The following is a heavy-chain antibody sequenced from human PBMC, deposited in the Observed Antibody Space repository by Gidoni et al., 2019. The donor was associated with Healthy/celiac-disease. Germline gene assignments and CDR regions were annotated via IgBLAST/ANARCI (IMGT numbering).Heavy chain of an antibody. J-gene: IGHJ4*02. CDR2: IKSKTDGGTT. CDR1: GFTFSNAW. CDR3: TTDESEDYDSSGYYLNY. V-gene: IGHV3-15*07. D-gene: IGHD3-22*01. Sequence: EVQLVESGGGLVKPGGSLRLSCAASGFTFSNAWMIWVRQAPGKGLEWVGRIKSKTDGGTTDYAAPVKGRFTISRDDSKNTLYLQMNSLKTEDTAVYYCTTDESEDYDSSGYYLNYWGQGTLVTVSS.